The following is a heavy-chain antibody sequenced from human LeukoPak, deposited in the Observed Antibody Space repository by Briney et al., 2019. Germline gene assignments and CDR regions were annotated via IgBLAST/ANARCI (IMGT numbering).Heavy chain of an antibody. Sequence: SETLSLTSAVYGGSFSVYYCSWIRQPPGKGLEWIGEINHSGSTNYNTSLKSRVTISVDTSKNQFSLKLSSVTAADTAVYYCAVIAVAGAPYYYYYMDVWGKGTTVTISS. CDR3: AVIAVAGAPYYYYYMDV. CDR1: GGSFSVYY. J-gene: IGHJ6*03. V-gene: IGHV4-34*01. CDR2: INHSGST. D-gene: IGHD6-19*01.